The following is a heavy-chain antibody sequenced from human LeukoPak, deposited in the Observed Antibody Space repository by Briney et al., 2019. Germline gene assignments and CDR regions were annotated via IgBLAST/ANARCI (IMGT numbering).Heavy chain of an antibody. CDR1: GGSFSGYY. Sequence: PSETLSLTCAVYGGSFSGYYWSWIRQPPGKGLEWIGEINHSGSTNYNPSLKSRVTISVDTSKNQFSLKLSSATAADTAVYYCARGRGSYFLYYFDYWGQGTLVTVSS. CDR2: INHSGST. J-gene: IGHJ4*02. V-gene: IGHV4-34*01. CDR3: ARGRGSYFLYYFDY. D-gene: IGHD1-26*01.